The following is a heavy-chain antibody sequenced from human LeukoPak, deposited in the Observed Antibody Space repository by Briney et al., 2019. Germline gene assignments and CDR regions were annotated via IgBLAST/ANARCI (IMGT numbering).Heavy chain of an antibody. J-gene: IGHJ3*02. D-gene: IGHD1-20*01. V-gene: IGHV1-69*06. CDR2: IIPIFGTA. CDR3: ARDPWPRYNWNVGDAFGI. CDR1: GYTFTSYA. Sequence: ASVKVSCKASGYTFTSYAISWVRQAPGQGLEWMGGIIPIFGTANYAQKFQGRVTITADKSTSTAYMELSSLRSEDTAVYYCARDPWPRYNWNVGDAFGIWGQGTMVTVSS.